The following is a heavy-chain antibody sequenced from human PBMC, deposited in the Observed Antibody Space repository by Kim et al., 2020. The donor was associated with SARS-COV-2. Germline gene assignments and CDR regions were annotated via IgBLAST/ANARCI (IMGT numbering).Heavy chain of an antibody. V-gene: IGHV4-59*08. Sequence: SETLSLTCTVSGGSISSYYWSWIRQPPGKGLEWIGYIYYSGSTNYNPSLKSRVTISVDTSKNQFSLKLSSVTAADTAVYYCASQGRLRWPNWFDPWGQGTLVTVSS. D-gene: IGHD4-17*01. CDR2: IYYSGST. CDR3: ASQGRLRWPNWFDP. J-gene: IGHJ5*02. CDR1: GGSISSYY.